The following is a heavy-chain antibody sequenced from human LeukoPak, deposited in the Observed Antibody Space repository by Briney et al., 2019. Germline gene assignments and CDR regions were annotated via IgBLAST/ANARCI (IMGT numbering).Heavy chain of an antibody. CDR1: GFTFSSYS. V-gene: IGHV3-21*01. J-gene: IGHJ4*02. Sequence: PGGSLRLSCAASGFTFSSYSMNWVRQAPGKGLEWVSSISSSSSYIYYADSVKGRFTISRDNAKNSLYLQMNSLRAEDTAVYYCAKWLYNLPYYFDYWGQGTLVTVSS. CDR3: AKWLYNLPYYFDY. CDR2: ISSSSSYI. D-gene: IGHD1-14*01.